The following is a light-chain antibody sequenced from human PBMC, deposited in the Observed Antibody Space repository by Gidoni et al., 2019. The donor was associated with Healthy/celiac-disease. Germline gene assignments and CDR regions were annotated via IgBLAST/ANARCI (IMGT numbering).Light chain of an antibody. Sequence: EIVLTQSPGTLSLSPGERATLSCRASQSVSSSYLAWDQQTPGQAPRLLIYGASSRATGIPDRFSGSGSGTDFTLTISRLEPEDFAVYYCQQYGSSPETFGQGTKVEIK. CDR3: QQYGSSPET. V-gene: IGKV3-20*01. J-gene: IGKJ1*01. CDR1: QSVSSSY. CDR2: GAS.